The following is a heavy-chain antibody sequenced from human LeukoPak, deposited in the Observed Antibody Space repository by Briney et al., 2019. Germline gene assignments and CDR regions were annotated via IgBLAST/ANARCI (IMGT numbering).Heavy chain of an antibody. CDR2: INPNSGGT. CDR1: GYTFTGYY. D-gene: IGHD3-10*01. CDR3: ARGELLWFGESNDAFDI. J-gene: IGHJ3*02. V-gene: IGHV1-2*02. Sequence: SVKVSCKASGYTFTGYYMHWVRQAPGQGLEWMGWINPNSGGTNYAQKFQGRVTMTRDTSISTAYMELSRLRSDDTAVYYCARGELLWFGESNDAFDIWGQGTMVTVSS.